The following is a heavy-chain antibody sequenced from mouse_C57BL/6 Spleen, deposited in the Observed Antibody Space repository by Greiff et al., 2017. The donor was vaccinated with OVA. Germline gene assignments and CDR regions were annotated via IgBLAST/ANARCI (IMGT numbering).Heavy chain of an antibody. D-gene: IGHD4-1*02. J-gene: IGHJ2*01. CDR2: INYDGSST. CDR3: ARAQLGLYYFDC. V-gene: IGHV5-16*01. Sequence: EVQLLESEGGLVQPGSSMKISCKASGFTFSDYCMDWVRQVPEKGLEWVANINYDGSSTYYMDSLKSRFIISRDNAKNILYLQMSSLKSEDTATYYCARAQLGLYYFDCWGQGTTLTVSS. CDR1: GFTFSDYC.